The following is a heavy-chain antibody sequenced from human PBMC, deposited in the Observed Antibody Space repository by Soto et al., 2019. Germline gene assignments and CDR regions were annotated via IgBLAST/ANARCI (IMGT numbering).Heavy chain of an antibody. Sequence: PGGSLRLSCVVSGLSFRIYSMNWVRQAPGKGLEWISYISSDSGTIYYADSLKGRFTISRDNGKNSLYLQMNSLTDEDTAVYYCARGRLWSFDFWGQGTLVTVSS. D-gene: IGHD3-10*01. V-gene: IGHV3-48*02. CDR2: ISSDSGTI. CDR1: GLSFRIYS. J-gene: IGHJ4*02. CDR3: ARGRLWSFDF.